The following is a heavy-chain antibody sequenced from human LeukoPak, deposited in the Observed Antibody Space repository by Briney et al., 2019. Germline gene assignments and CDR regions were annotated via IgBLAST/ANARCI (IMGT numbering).Heavy chain of an antibody. CDR3: AKRMGPSIAATDLDY. CDR1: GCTFSSYG. Sequence: GGSLRLSCAASGCTFSSYGMHWVRQAPGKRVGWVAFISYDGSNKYYADSVKGRFTISRDNSKNTLYLQMNSLRAVDTAVYYCAKRMGPSIAATDLDYWGQGTLVTVSS. V-gene: IGHV3-30*18. J-gene: IGHJ4*02. CDR2: ISYDGSNK. D-gene: IGHD6-13*01.